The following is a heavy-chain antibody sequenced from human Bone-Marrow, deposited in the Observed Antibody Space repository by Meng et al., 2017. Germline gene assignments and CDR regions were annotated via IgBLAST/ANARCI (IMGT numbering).Heavy chain of an antibody. CDR3: ARDQLGTSLGLGRWRYYCYGMGV. V-gene: IGHV3-21*01. CDR1: GFTFSSYS. Sequence: GESLKISCAASGFTFSSYSMNWVRQAPGKGLEWVSSISSSSSYIYYADSVKGRFTISRDNAKNSLYLQMNSLRAEDTAVYYCARDQLGTSLGLGRWRYYCYGMGVWGQGTTVTVSS. D-gene: IGHD1-1*01. CDR2: ISSSSSYI. J-gene: IGHJ6*02.